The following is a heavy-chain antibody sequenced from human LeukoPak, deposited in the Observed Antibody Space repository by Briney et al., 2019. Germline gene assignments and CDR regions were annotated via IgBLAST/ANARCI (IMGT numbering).Heavy chain of an antibody. V-gene: IGHV3-21*01. Sequence: PGGSLRLSCAASGFTFSSYSMNWVRQAPGKGLKWVSSISSSSSYIYYADSVKGRFTISRDNAKNSLYLQMNSLRAEDTAVYYCARAHSGWYDYWGQGTLVTVSS. D-gene: IGHD6-19*01. J-gene: IGHJ4*02. CDR1: GFTFSSYS. CDR2: ISSSSSYI. CDR3: ARAHSGWYDY.